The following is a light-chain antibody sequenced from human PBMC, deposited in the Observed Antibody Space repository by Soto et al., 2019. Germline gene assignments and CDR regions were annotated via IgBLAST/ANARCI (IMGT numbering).Light chain of an antibody. CDR2: EGS. CDR3: CSYAGSCYV. CDR1: SSDVGSYNL. V-gene: IGLV2-23*01. Sequence: QSALTQPASVSGSPGQSITISCTGTSSDVGSYNLVSWYQQHPGKAPKLMIYEGSKRPSGVSNRFSGSKSGNTASLTISGLQAEDEADYYCCSYAGSCYVFGTGTKVTV. J-gene: IGLJ1*01.